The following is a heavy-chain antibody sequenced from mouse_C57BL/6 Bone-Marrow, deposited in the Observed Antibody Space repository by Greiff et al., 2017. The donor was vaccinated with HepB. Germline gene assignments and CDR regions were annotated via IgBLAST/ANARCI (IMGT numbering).Heavy chain of an antibody. CDR3: ARYDTTVVAAPCGV. CDR2: ISNGGGST. V-gene: IGHV5-12*01. D-gene: IGHD1-1*01. CDR1: GFTFSDYY. J-gene: IGHJ1*03. Sequence: EVQLVESGGGLVQPGGSLKLSCAASGFTFSDYYMYWVRQTPEKRLEWVAYISNGGGSTYYPDTGKGRFTITRDNAKNTLYLQMSRLKSEDTALYYCARYDTTVVAAPCGVWGTGTTVTVSS.